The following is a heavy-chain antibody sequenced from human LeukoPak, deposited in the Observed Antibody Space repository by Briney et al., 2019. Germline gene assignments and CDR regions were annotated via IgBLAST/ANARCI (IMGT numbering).Heavy chain of an antibody. D-gene: IGHD5-18*01. J-gene: IGHJ4*02. CDR3: AKAADTAMVTGIFGFDY. CDR2: ISGSGGST. CDR1: GFTFSSYA. V-gene: IGHV3-23*01. Sequence: GGSLRLSCAASGFTFSSYAMSWVRQAPGKGLEWVSAISGSGGSTYYADSVKGRFTISRDNSKNTLYLQMNSLRAEDTAVYYCAKAADTAMVTGIFGFDYWGQGTLVTVSS.